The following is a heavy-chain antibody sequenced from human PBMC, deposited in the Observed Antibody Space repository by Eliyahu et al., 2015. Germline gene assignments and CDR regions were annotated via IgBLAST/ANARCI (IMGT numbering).Heavy chain of an antibody. CDR3: ARGDFYGSGSYYEY. J-gene: IGHJ4*02. CDR1: GYTFTDYN. Sequence: QVQLVQSGAEVKKPGASVKVSCXASGYTFTDYNMHWIRQAPGQGVQWMGWINPASGAXNYAQKFQGRVTMTRDTSISTVYMELSSLKSDDAAVFYCARGDFYGSGSYYEYWGQGTLVSVSS. CDR2: INPASGAX. D-gene: IGHD3-10*01. V-gene: IGHV1-2*02.